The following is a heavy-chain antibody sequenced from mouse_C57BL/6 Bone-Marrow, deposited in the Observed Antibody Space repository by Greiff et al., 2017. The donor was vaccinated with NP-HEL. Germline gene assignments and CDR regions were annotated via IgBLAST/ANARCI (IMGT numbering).Heavy chain of an antibody. J-gene: IGHJ3*01. D-gene: IGHD2-3*01. Sequence: QVQLQQPGAELVKPGASVKMSCKASGYTFTSYWITWVKQRPGQGLEWIGDIYPGSGSTNYNEKFKSKATLTVDTSSSTAYMQLRSLTSDDVAVYYCEREGGWLVFAYWGQGTLVTVSA. V-gene: IGHV1-55*01. CDR3: EREGGWLVFAY. CDR1: GYTFTSYW. CDR2: IYPGSGST.